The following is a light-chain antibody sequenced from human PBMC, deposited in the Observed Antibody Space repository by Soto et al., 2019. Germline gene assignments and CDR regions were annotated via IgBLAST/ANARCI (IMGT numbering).Light chain of an antibody. CDR3: QRYNSYKRT. CDR2: KAS. V-gene: IGKV1-5*03. CDR1: QSISSW. Sequence: DIQMTQSPSTLSASVGDRVTITCRASQSISSWLAWYQQKPGKAPKLLIYKASSLESGGPSRFSGSGSGTEFTLTISSLQPDDFATYDCQRYNSYKRTFGEGTKVEIK. J-gene: IGKJ1*01.